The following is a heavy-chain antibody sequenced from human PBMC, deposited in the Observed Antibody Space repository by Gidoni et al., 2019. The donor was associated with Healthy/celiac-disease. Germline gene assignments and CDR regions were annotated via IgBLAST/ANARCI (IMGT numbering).Heavy chain of an antibody. D-gene: IGHD3-22*01. CDR3: ARDSPTMIVVTGWDAFDI. J-gene: IGHJ3*02. CDR1: GVTFSRYA. V-gene: IGHV1-69*06. Sequence: QVQLVQSGAEVQTPGPSVNVCCKAYGVTFSRYAIRWVRQAPGHGLEWMGGILPIFGTANYAQKFQGRVTITADKSTSTAYMELSSLRSEDTAVYYCARDSPTMIVVTGWDAFDIWGQGTMVTVSS. CDR2: ILPIFGTA.